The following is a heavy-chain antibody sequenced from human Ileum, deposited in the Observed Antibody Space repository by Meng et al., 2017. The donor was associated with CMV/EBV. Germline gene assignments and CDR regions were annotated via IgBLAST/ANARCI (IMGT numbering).Heavy chain of an antibody. D-gene: IGHD5-12*01. CDR2: IRSISNNYAT. CDR1: DFTFSAYA. V-gene: IGHV3-73*02. J-gene: IGHJ4*02. CDR3: ARLPFDSGYDIDY. Sequence: DVRLVESGGGLGQPVCSLKLSCAASDFTFSAYAIHWVRQASGKGLEWVGRIRSISNNYATAYAASVKGRFIVSRDESKGTAYLEMNGLKTEDTGIYYCARLPFDSGYDIDYWGQGTLVTVSS.